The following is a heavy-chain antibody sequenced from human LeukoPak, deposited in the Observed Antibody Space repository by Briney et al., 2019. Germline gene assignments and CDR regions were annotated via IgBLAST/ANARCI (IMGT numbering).Heavy chain of an antibody. D-gene: IGHD2-21*01. Sequence: PGGSLRLSCAASEFTFSSYGMHWVRQAPGKGLEWVASIRYDGINKYYADSVKGRFTISRDNSKNILYLQMNSLRAEDTAVYYCAKTVQSYCAGDCHHWGQGTLVTVSS. CDR1: EFTFSSYG. CDR3: AKTVQSYCAGDCHH. V-gene: IGHV3-30*02. J-gene: IGHJ1*01. CDR2: IRYDGINK.